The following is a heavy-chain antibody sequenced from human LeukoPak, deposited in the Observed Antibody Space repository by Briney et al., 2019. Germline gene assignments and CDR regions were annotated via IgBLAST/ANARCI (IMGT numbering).Heavy chain of an antibody. CDR3: AKSGVAGTKSGYFDY. CDR1: GFTFSSYA. J-gene: IGHJ4*02. V-gene: IGHV3-23*01. D-gene: IGHD6-19*01. CDR2: ISGSGGST. Sequence: GGSLRLSCAASGFTFSSYAMSWVRQAPGKGLEWVSAISGSGGSTYYADSVKGRFAISRDNSKNTLYLQMNSLRAEDTAIYYCAKSGVAGTKSGYFDYWGQGTLVTVSS.